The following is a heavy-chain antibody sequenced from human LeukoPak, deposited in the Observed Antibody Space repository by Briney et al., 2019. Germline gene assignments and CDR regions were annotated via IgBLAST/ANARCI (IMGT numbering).Heavy chain of an antibody. CDR2: IYTSGST. J-gene: IGHJ5*02. Sequence: SQTLSLTCTVSGGSISSGSYYWSWIRQPAGKGLEWIGRIYTSGSTNYNTSLKSRVTISVDTSKNQFSLKLSSVTAAHTAVYYCARRIAAAPMSWFDPWGQGTLVTVSS. CDR1: GGSISSGSYY. D-gene: IGHD6-13*01. CDR3: ARRIAAAPMSWFDP. V-gene: IGHV4-61*02.